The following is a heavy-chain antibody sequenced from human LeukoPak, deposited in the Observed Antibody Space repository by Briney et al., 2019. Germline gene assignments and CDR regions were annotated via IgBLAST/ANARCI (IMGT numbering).Heavy chain of an antibody. V-gene: IGHV3-66*03. Sequence: GGSLRLSCAASGFTVSTNYISWVRQAPGMGLEWVSVLYSRGTTYYADSVKGRFTISRDNSKNTLYLQMNSLRAEDTAVYYCAKEMDSRETFDYWGQGTLVTVSS. D-gene: IGHD6-13*01. CDR2: LYSRGTT. CDR1: GFTVSTNY. CDR3: AKEMDSRETFDY. J-gene: IGHJ4*02.